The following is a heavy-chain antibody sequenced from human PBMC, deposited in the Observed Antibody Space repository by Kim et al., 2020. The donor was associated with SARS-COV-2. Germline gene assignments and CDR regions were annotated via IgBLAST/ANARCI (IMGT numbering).Heavy chain of an antibody. CDR3: ARESAY. J-gene: IGHJ4*02. Sequence: GGSLRLSCVASGFTFSSAWMHWFRQAPGKGLEWVAKIKPDGGATFYVDSVRRRFTISRDNAKNSLYLQMNTLRDDDTGIYYCARESAYWGQGTLVTVSS. CDR2: IKPDGGAT. V-gene: IGHV3-7*01. CDR1: GFTFSSAW.